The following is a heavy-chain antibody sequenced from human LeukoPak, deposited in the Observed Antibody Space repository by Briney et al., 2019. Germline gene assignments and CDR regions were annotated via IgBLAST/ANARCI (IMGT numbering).Heavy chain of an antibody. D-gene: IGHD2-2*02. CDR3: ARHVDDIVVVPAAIRGYYYYYMDV. CDR1: GYSFTSYW. Sequence: GESLKISCKGSGYSFTSYWIGWVRQMPGKGLEWMGIIYPGDSDTRYSPSFQGQVTISADKSISTACLQWSSLKASDTAMYYCARHVDDIVVVPAAIRGYYYYYMDVWGKGTTVTVSS. J-gene: IGHJ6*03. CDR2: IYPGDSDT. V-gene: IGHV5-51*01.